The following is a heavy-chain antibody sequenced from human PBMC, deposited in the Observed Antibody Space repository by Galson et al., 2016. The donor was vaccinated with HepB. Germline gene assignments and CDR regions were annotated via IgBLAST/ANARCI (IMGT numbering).Heavy chain of an antibody. D-gene: IGHD4-23*01. Sequence: SLRLSCAASGFTFGDYALSWFRQAPGEGLEWVGFIRTKTYGRTTEYAASVKGRFTISRDDSTNIAYLQMNSLRAEDTGLYYCTRDNRLTVEGWYLDLWGRGTLVTVSS. J-gene: IGHJ2*01. CDR3: TRDNRLTVEGWYLDL. CDR1: GFTFGDYA. V-gene: IGHV3-49*03. CDR2: IRTKTYGRTT.